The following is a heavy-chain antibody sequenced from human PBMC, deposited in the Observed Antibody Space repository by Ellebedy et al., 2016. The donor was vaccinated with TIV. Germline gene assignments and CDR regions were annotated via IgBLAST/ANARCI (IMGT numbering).Heavy chain of an antibody. Sequence: GGSLRLSXAASGFTFSSYGMHWVRQAPGKGLEWVAVISYDGSNKYYADSVKGRFTISRDNSKNTLYLQMGSLRAEDMAVYYCARGGYGGNSVLESYYGMDVWGQGTTVTVSS. J-gene: IGHJ6*02. CDR1: GFTFSSYG. D-gene: IGHD4-23*01. CDR3: ARGGYGGNSVLESYYGMDV. V-gene: IGHV3-30*03. CDR2: ISYDGSNK.